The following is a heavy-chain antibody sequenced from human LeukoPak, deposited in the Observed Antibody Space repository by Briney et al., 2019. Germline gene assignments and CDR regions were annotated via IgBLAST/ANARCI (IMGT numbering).Heavy chain of an antibody. CDR2: ISSSSSYI. CDR3: ARGYYDSSGYYLRWFDP. J-gene: IGHJ5*02. D-gene: IGHD3-22*01. CDR1: GFTFSSYS. V-gene: IGHV3-21*01. Sequence: PGGSLRLSCAASGFTFSSYSMNWVRQAPGKGLEWVSSISSSSSYIYYADSVKGRFTISRDNAKNSLYLQMNSLRAEDTAVYYCARGYYDSSGYYLRWFDPWGQGTLVTVSS.